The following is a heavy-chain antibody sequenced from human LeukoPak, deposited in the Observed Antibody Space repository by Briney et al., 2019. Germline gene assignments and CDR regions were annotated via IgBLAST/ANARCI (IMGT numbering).Heavy chain of an antibody. V-gene: IGHV4-39*01. CDR2: IYYSGST. CDR1: GGSISSSSYY. Sequence: SETLSLTCTVSGGSISSSSYYWGWIRQPPGKGLEWIGSIYYSGSTYYNPSLKSRVTISVDTSKNQFSLKLSSVTAADTAVYYCARHEGSVGGYSYASRAIDYWGQGTLVTVSS. CDR3: ARHEGSVGGYSYASRAIDY. J-gene: IGHJ4*02. D-gene: IGHD5-18*01.